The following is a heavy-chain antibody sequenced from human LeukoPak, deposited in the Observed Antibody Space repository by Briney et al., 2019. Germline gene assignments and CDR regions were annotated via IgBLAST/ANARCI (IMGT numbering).Heavy chain of an antibody. Sequence: PGGSLRLSCAASGFTFSSYAMSWVRQAPGKGLEWVSAISGSGGSTYYADSVKGRFTISRDNSKNTLYLQMNSLRAEDTAVYYCARGYGGQDYFDYWGQGTLVTVSS. J-gene: IGHJ4*02. CDR1: GFTFSSYA. CDR2: ISGSGGST. D-gene: IGHD4-23*01. CDR3: ARGYGGQDYFDY. V-gene: IGHV3-23*01.